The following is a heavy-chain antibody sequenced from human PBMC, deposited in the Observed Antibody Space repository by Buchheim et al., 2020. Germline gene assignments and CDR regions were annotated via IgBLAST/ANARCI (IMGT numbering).Heavy chain of an antibody. V-gene: IGHV3-7*01. Sequence: EVQLVESGGDLVQPGGSLRLSCAASGFTFSSYWMSWVRQAPGKGLKWVANIKQDGSEKYYVDSVKGRLTLSRDNAKNSLSLQMNSLRAEDTAVYYCARDRDFFSDYYMDVWGKGTT. J-gene: IGHJ6*03. CDR3: ARDRDFFSDYYMDV. CDR1: GFTFSSYW. CDR2: IKQDGSEK. D-gene: IGHD3-3*01.